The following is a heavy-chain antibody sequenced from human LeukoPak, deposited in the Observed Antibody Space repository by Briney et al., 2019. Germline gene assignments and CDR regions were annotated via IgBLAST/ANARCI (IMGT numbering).Heavy chain of an antibody. J-gene: IGHJ5*02. CDR2: IYYSGST. Sequence: PSETLSLTCTVSGGSISSYYWSWIRQPPGKGLEWIGYIYYSGSTNYNPSLKSRVTISVDTSKNQFSLKLSSVTAADTAVYYCARGVVVPAAMRAWFDPWGQGTLVTVSS. D-gene: IGHD2-2*01. CDR1: GGSISSYY. CDR3: ARGVVVPAAMRAWFDP. V-gene: IGHV4-59*01.